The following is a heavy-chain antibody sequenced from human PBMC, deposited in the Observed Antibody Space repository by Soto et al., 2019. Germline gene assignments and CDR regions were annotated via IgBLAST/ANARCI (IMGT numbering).Heavy chain of an antibody. J-gene: IGHJ5*02. CDR3: ARDFLYCSGGSCYEGASWFDP. CDR1: GFTFSSYS. V-gene: IGHV3-21*01. D-gene: IGHD2-15*01. Sequence: GGSLRLSCAASGFTFSSYSMNWVRQAPGKGLEWVSSISSSSSYIYYADSVKGRFTISRDNAKNSLYLQMNSLRAEDTAVYYCARDFLYCSGGSCYEGASWFDPWGQGTLVTVSS. CDR2: ISSSSSYI.